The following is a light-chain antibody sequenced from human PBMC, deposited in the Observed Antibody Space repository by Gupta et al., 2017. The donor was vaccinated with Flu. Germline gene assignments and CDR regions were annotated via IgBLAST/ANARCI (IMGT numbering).Light chain of an antibody. CDR1: HSISFNY. CDR3: QQYGTSPPT. J-gene: IGKJ3*01. V-gene: IGKV3-20*01. CDR2: GAS. Sequence: ERATLSCRARHSISFNYLAWYQQKPGQSPRLLIYGASRRATGVPDRFSGSGSGTEFTLTISRLEPEDFAVYFCQQYGTSPPTFGPGTKVNVE.